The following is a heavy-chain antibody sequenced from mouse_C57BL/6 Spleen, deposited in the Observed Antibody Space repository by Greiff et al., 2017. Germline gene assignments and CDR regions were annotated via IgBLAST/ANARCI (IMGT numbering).Heavy chain of an antibody. J-gene: IGHJ3*01. V-gene: IGHV1-54*01. CDR3: ARRGYDYDEGFAY. CDR2: INPGSGGT. Sequence: QVQLKESGAELVRPGTSVKVSCKASGYAFTNYLIEWVKQRPGQGLEWIGVINPGSGGTNYNEKFKGKATLTADKSSSTAYMQLSSLTSEDSAVYFCARRGYDYDEGFAYWGQGTLVTVSA. D-gene: IGHD2-4*01. CDR1: GYAFTNYL.